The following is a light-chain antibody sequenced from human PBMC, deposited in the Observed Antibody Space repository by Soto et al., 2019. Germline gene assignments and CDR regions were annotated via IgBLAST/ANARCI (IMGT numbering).Light chain of an antibody. CDR1: QSVSSN. J-gene: IGKJ1*01. Sequence: EIVMTQSPVTLSVSPGERATLSCRASQSVSSNLAWYQQKPGQAPSLLIYGAFTRATGIPARFSGSGSGTDFTLTISRLEPEDFAVYYCQQYNNWRTFGQGTKVDIK. CDR2: GAF. V-gene: IGKV3-15*01. CDR3: QQYNNWRT.